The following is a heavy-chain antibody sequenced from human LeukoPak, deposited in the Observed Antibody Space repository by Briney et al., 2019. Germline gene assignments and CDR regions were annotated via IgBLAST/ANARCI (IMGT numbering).Heavy chain of an antibody. Sequence: GGSLRLSCAASGFTFSDYYMSWIRQAPGKGLEWVSYISSSSSYTNYADSVKGRFTISRDNAKNSLYLQMNSLRAEDTAVYYCAKSYYDFWSGYYDWGQGTLVTVSS. V-gene: IGHV3-11*06. D-gene: IGHD3-3*01. J-gene: IGHJ4*02. CDR2: ISSSSSYT. CDR1: GFTFSDYY. CDR3: AKSYYDFWSGYYD.